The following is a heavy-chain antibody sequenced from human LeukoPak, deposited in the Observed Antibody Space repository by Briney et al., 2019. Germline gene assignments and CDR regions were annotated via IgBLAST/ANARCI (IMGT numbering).Heavy chain of an antibody. CDR1: GFTFSSYS. CDR3: ARDRDYGTFDY. CDR2: ISSSSSTI. D-gene: IGHD4-17*01. J-gene: IGHJ4*02. V-gene: IGHV3-48*01. Sequence: GGSLRLSCAASGFTFSSYSMNWVRQAPGKGLEWVSYISSSSSTIYYADSVKGRFTISRDNAKNSLYLEMKSLRAEDTAAYFCARDRDYGTFDYWGQGTLVTVSS.